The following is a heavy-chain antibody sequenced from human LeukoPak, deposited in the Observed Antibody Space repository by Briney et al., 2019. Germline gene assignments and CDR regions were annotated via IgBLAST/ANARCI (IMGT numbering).Heavy chain of an antibody. CDR1: GFTFSSYA. CDR3: AKEGSIWFGESFDY. V-gene: IGHV3-23*01. J-gene: IGHJ4*02. Sequence: GGSLRLSCAASGFTFSSYAMSWVRRAPGKGLEWGSAISGSGGSTYYADSVKGRFTISRDSSKNTLYLQMNSLRAEDTAVYYCAKEGSIWFGESFDYWGQGTLVTVSS. CDR2: ISGSGGST. D-gene: IGHD3-10*01.